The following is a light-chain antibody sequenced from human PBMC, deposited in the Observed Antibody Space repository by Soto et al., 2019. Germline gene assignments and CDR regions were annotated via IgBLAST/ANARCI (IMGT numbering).Light chain of an antibody. Sequence: QSALTQPASVSGSPGQSITISCTGTSSDVGYYDYVSWYQQHPGKAPKLIISEVSNRPSGVSNRFSASKSGNTASLTISGLQAEDEADYYCSSYTTDSHVLFGGGTQLTVL. CDR3: SSYTTDSHVL. V-gene: IGLV2-14*01. CDR2: EVS. J-gene: IGLJ2*01. CDR1: SSDVGYYDY.